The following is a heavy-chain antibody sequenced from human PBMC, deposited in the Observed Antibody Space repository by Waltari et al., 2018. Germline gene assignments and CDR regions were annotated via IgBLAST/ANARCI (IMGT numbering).Heavy chain of an antibody. D-gene: IGHD6-13*01. CDR2: INHSGST. J-gene: IGHJ4*02. V-gene: IGHV4-34*01. Sequence: QVQLQQWGAGLLKPSETLSLTCAVYGGSFSGYYWSWIRQPPGKGLEWIGEINHSGSTNYNPSLKSRVTISVDTSKNQFSLKLSSVTAADTAVYYCARPYSSSYLGYFDYWGQGTLVTVSS. CDR1: GGSFSGYY. CDR3: ARPYSSSYLGYFDY.